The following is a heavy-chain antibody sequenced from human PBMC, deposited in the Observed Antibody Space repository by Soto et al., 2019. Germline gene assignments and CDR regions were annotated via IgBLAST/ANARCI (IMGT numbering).Heavy chain of an antibody. J-gene: IGHJ4*02. V-gene: IGHV3-30*18. CDR2: ISYDGSNK. CDR1: GFTFSNYG. CDR3: ANPPGLYYDFWRGFDY. D-gene: IGHD3-3*01. Sequence: GGSLRLSCAVSGFTFSNYGMYWVRQAPGKGLEWVALISYDGSNKHYADSVKGRFTISRDNSKKTLYLQMNSLRAEDTALYYCANPPGLYYDFWRGFDYWGQGPLVTVSS.